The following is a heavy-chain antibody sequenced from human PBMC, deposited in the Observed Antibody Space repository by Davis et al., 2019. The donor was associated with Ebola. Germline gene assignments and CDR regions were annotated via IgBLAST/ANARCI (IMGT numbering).Heavy chain of an antibody. CDR1: GFTFSDRW. Sequence: GGSLRLSCAATGFTFSDRWMHWVRQAPGKGLEWVSVMSGGGDSTYYADSVKGRFTISRDNSKNMLYLQMSGLRAEDTALYYCAKSQFQLLLDPFDVWGQGTMVTVSS. CDR2: MSGGGDST. J-gene: IGHJ3*01. V-gene: IGHV3-23*01. CDR3: AKSQFQLLLDPFDV. D-gene: IGHD2-2*01.